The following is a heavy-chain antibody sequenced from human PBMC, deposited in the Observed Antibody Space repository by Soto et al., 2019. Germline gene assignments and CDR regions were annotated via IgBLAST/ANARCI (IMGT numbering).Heavy chain of an antibody. CDR1: GYTFTSYG. CDR2: ISACNGNT. V-gene: IGHV1-18*01. Sequence: ASVKVSCKASGYTFTSYGISWVRQAPGQGLEWMGWISACNGNTKYAQKFQGRVTITTDTSASTAYMELSSLRSEDTAVYYCARDHQTSCDPWGQGTLVTVSS. CDR3: ARDHQTSCDP. J-gene: IGHJ5*02.